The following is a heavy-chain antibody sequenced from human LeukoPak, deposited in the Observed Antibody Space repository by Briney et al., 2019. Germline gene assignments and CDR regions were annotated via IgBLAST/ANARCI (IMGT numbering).Heavy chain of an antibody. D-gene: IGHD2-2*01. J-gene: IGHJ4*02. V-gene: IGHV3-30*02. CDR1: GFTFNYYG. CDR3: AKAKGYCSSTSCFRPFDY. Sequence: QPGGSLRLSCAASGFTFNYYGMHWVRQAPGKGVEGVAFIRYDGSNKYYADPVKGRFTISRDNSKNTLYLQMNSLKPEDTAVYYCAKAKGYCSSTSCFRPFDYWGQGTLVTVSS. CDR2: IRYDGSNK.